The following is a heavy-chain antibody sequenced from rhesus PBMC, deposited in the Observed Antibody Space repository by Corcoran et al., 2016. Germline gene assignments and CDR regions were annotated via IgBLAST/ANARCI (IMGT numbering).Heavy chain of an antibody. CDR3: ARDRTMGYFDY. CDR1: GGSISRSY. CDR2: IYGSGRST. D-gene: IGHD4-17*01. Sequence: QLQLQESGPGLVEPSETLSVTCAVSGGSISRSYWSWIRPPPSKGLEWIGYIYGSGRSTNYNPALKSRLTISRDTSKNQFSLKLSSVTAADTAVYYCARDRTMGYFDYWGQGVLVTVSS. J-gene: IGHJ4*01. V-gene: IGHV4-160*01.